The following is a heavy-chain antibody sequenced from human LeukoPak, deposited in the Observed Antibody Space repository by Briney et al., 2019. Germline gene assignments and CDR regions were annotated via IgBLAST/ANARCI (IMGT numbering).Heavy chain of an antibody. CDR1: GGTIRSYY. Sequence: SDPLSLTCNVSGGTIRSYYWSWIRQHPGKGLEWIGYIYYSGSTYYNPSLKSRVTISVDTSKNQFSMKLSSVTASNSAVYYWAGSVSHQRKHYYYYGMYVWGQGTTVTVSS. CDR2: IYYSGST. J-gene: IGHJ6*02. D-gene: IGHD3-10*01. CDR3: AGSVSHQRKHYYYYGMYV. V-gene: IGHV4-59*06.